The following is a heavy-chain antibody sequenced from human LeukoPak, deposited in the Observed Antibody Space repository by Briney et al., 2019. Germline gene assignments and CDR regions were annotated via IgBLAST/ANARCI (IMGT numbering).Heavy chain of an antibody. CDR3: AKQPWEQWLVPFDY. CDR1: GFTFSTHA. Sequence: GGSLRLSCVVSGFTFSTHAMSWVRQAPGKGLEWVSAISGSGGSTYYADSVKGRFTISRDNSKNTLYLQMNSLRAEDTAVYYCAKQPWEQWLVPFDYWGQGTLVTVSS. J-gene: IGHJ4*02. CDR2: ISGSGGST. V-gene: IGHV3-23*01. D-gene: IGHD6-19*01.